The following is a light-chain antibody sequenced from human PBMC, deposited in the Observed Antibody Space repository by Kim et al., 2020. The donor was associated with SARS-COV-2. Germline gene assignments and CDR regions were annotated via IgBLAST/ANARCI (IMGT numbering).Light chain of an antibody. CDR2: GAV. CDR3: QQYYKWPPIT. V-gene: IGKV3-15*01. Sequence: EIGLTQSPTTLSVSPGERATLSCRASQSVSYNLAWYQQKPGQAPRLLFYGAVTRATGIPVRFSGSGFWTEFTLTISSLESEDFAVYYCQQYYKWPPITFGQGTRLEIK. J-gene: IGKJ5*01. CDR1: QSVSYN.